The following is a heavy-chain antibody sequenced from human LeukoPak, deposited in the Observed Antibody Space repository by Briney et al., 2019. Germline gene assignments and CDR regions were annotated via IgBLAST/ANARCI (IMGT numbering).Heavy chain of an antibody. D-gene: IGHD4-17*01. CDR2: ISAYNGNT. CDR1: GYTLTSYG. V-gene: IGHV1-18*01. CDR3: ARDLGYGDYWYFDL. J-gene: IGHJ2*01. Sequence: SVKVSCKASGYTLTSYGISWVRQAPGQGLEWMGWISAYNGNTNYAQKLQGRVTMTTDASTSTAYMELRSLRSDDTAVYYCARDLGYGDYWYFDLWGRGTLVTVSS.